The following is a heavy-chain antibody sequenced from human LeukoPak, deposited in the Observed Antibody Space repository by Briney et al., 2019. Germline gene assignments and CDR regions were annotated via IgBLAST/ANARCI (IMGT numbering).Heavy chain of an antibody. Sequence: GSLRLSCAASGFTVSSNYMSWVRQGPGKGLEWVALIYNDGGTHYTDSVKGRFTISRDTSRNTLFLQMSSLRVEDSAMYYCVKRLTLGDLSIKGAFALWGQGTMVTVAS. CDR3: VKRLTLGDLSIKGAFAL. D-gene: IGHD3-16*02. CDR1: GFTVSSNY. CDR2: IYNDGGT. J-gene: IGHJ3*01. V-gene: IGHV3-53*01.